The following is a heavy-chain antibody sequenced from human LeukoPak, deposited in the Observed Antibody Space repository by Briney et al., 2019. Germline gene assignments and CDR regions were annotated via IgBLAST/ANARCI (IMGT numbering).Heavy chain of an antibody. J-gene: IGHJ5*02. CDR3: ARDDPAAAGTNWFDP. CDR1: GFTFSSYG. D-gene: IGHD6-13*01. Sequence: GGSLRLSCAASGFTFSSYGMHWVRQAPGKGLEWVSVIWYDGSNKYYADSVKGRFTISRDNSRNTLYLQMNSLRAEDTAVYYCARDDPAAAGTNWFDPWGQGTQVTVSS. CDR2: IWYDGSNK. V-gene: IGHV3-33*01.